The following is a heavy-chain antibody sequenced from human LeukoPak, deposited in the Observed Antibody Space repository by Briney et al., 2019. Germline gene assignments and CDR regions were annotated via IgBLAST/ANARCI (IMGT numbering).Heavy chain of an antibody. CDR3: ARDTYGSDY. CDR1: GYSFIDHH. D-gene: IGHD3-10*01. J-gene: IGHJ4*02. CDR2: ISPDSGST. Sequence: ASVKVSFKASGYSFIDHHMHWVRQAPGQGLEWVGKISPDSGSTTYAQNFQDRVTMTRDTSTSTVYMELNSLRSEDTAVYYCARDTYGSDYWGQGTLVTVSS. V-gene: IGHV1-46*01.